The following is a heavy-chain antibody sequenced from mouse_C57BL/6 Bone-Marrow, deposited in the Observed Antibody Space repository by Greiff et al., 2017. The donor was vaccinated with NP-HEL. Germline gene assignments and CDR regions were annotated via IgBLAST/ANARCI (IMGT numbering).Heavy chain of an antibody. CDR1: GFSLTSYG. CDR3: AREGGRLRIWYFDV. CDR2: IWSGGST. Sequence: QVQLQQSGPGLVQPSQSLSITCTVSGFSLTSYGVHWVRQSPGKGLEWLGVIWSGGSTDYNAAFISSLSISKDNSKSQVFFKMNSLQADDTAIYYCAREGGRLRIWYFDVWGTGTTVTVSS. V-gene: IGHV2-2*01. D-gene: IGHD2-2*01. J-gene: IGHJ1*03.